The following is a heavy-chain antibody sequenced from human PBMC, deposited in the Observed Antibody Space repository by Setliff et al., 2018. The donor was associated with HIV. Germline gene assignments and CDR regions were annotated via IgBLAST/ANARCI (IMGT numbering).Heavy chain of an antibody. V-gene: IGHV1-2*02. J-gene: IGHJ3*02. D-gene: IGHD6-13*01. Sequence: ASVKVSCKASGYTFTSYAMNWVRQAAGHGLEWMGWINPNSGGTNYAQKFQGRVNMTRDTSISTTYMELSRLRSDDTAVYYCARDPGYKSTWYGVFDIWGQGTMVTVSS. CDR1: GYTFTSYA. CDR3: ARDPGYKSTWYGVFDI. CDR2: INPNSGGT.